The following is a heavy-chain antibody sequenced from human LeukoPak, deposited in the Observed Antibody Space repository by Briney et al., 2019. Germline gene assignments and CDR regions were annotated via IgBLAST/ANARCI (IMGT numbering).Heavy chain of an antibody. V-gene: IGHV3-30-3*01. CDR1: GFTFSSYA. Sequence: GRSLRLSCAASGFTFSSYAMHWVRQAPGKGLEWVAVISYDGSNKYYADSVKGRFTISRDNSKNTLYLQMNSLRAEDTAVYYCARGISMIVVVITSAADYWGQGTLVTVSS. J-gene: IGHJ4*02. D-gene: IGHD3-22*01. CDR3: ARGISMIVVVITSAADY. CDR2: ISYDGSNK.